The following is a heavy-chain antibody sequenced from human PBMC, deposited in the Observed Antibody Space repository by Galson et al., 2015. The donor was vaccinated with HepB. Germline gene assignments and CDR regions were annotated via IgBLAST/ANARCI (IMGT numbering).Heavy chain of an antibody. J-gene: IGHJ4*03. CDR3: AKGPLRAHNSAKGR. CDR1: GFTFSRNA. V-gene: IGHV3-30*18. CDR2: ISYDGSNN. D-gene: IGHD1-1*01. Sequence: SLRLSCAASGFTFSRNAMHWVRQASGKGLEWVGLISYDGSNNYYADSVKGRFTISRDNSKNTLYLQMNSLRAEDTAVYYCAKGPLRAHNSAKGRWGPGTQVPVSP.